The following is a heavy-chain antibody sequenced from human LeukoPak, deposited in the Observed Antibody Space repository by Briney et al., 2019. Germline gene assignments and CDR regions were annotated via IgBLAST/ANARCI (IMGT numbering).Heavy chain of an antibody. CDR3: ARVLRGGYYYMDV. Sequence: SETLSLTCTVSGGSISSHYWSWIRQPPGKGLEWIGYIYYGGSTNYNPSLKSRVTISVDTSKNQFSLKLSSVTAADAAVYYCARVLRGGYYYMDVWGKGTTVTVSS. V-gene: IGHV4-59*11. CDR2: IYYGGST. J-gene: IGHJ6*03. CDR1: GGSISSHY. D-gene: IGHD3-10*01.